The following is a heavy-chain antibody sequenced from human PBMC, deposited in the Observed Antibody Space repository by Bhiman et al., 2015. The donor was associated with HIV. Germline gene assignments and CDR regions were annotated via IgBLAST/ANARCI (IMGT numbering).Heavy chain of an antibody. CDR2: ISSSSSYI. CDR1: GFTFRTYS. D-gene: IGHD6-13*01. Sequence: EVQLVESGGGLVKPGGSLRFPCAASGFTFRTYSMNWVRQAPGKGLEWVSSISSSSSYIYYADSVKGRFTISRDNAKNSLYLQMNSLRAEDTGVYYCAREYAGTGYYGMDLWGQGTTVTVSS. V-gene: IGHV3-21*03. J-gene: IGHJ6*02. CDR3: AREYAGTGYYGMDL.